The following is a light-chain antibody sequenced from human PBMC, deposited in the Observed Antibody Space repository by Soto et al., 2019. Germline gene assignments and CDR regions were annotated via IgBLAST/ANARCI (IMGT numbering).Light chain of an antibody. CDR2: EVT. V-gene: IGLV2-8*01. CDR1: SSDVGGYNY. J-gene: IGLJ3*02. CDR3: SSYAGSNILL. Sequence: QSALTQHPSASGSPGQSVTISCTGSSSDVGGYNYVSWYQQHPGKAPKLMIYEVTKRPSGVPDRFSGSKSGNTASLTVSGLQAEDEADYYCSSYAGSNILLFGGGTKVTVL.